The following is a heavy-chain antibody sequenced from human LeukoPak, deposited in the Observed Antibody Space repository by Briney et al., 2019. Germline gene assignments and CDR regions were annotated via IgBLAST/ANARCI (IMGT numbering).Heavy chain of an antibody. V-gene: IGHV3-23*01. CDR3: AKERGWTVLYYFGY. CDR2: ISGSGDST. Sequence: GGSLRLSCAASGFTFSTYAVDWVRQAPGKGLEWVSTISGSGDSTYYADSVKGRFTISRDNSKNTLYLQMNSLRAEDTAVYYCAKERGWTVLYYFGYWGQGTLVTVSS. CDR1: GFTFSTYA. D-gene: IGHD6-19*01. J-gene: IGHJ4*02.